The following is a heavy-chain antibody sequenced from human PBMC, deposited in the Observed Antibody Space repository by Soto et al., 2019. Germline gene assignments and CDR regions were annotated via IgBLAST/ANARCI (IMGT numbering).Heavy chain of an antibody. J-gene: IGHJ3*02. CDR3: ARKPMTGSQSGAFDI. D-gene: IGHD3-9*01. CDR1: GFTFSTYL. CDR2: IKSDSSSL. V-gene: IGHV3-21*06. Sequence: VQLVESGGGLVEPGGSLRLSCAASGFTFSTYLMNWVRQAPGKGLEWVSSIKSDSSSLYYADSVKGRFTISRDNAKNSLHLLMNSLRVEDTAMYFCARKPMTGSQSGAFDIWGQGTMVTVSS.